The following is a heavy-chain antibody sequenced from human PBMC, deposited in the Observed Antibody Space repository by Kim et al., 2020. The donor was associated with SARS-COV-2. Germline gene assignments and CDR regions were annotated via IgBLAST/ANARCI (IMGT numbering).Heavy chain of an antibody. V-gene: IGHV3-53*04. CDR3: ARETGYSSSWSSDAFDI. J-gene: IGHJ3*02. Sequence: VKGRFTISRHNSKNTLYLQMNSLRAEDTAVYYCARETGYSSSWSSDAFDIWGQGTMVTVSS. D-gene: IGHD6-13*01.